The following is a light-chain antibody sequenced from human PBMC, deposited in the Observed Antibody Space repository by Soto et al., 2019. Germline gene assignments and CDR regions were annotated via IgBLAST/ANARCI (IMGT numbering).Light chain of an antibody. CDR2: AAS. CDR1: QGISSY. Sequence: NDTLAVLYATQKQSLTISFLMSQGISSYLAWYQQKPGKAPELLIYAASTLQSGVPSRFSGSGSGTEFTLTISSLQPEDFATYYCQQHGQWTITFGQGRRLAV. J-gene: IGKJ5*01. V-gene: IGKV1D-8*02. CDR3: QQHGQWTIT.